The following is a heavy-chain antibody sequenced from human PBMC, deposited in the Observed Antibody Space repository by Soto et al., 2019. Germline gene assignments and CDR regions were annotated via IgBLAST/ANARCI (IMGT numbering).Heavy chain of an antibody. D-gene: IGHD3-16*01. CDR3: ARVGNGGNFDY. V-gene: IGHV3-13*04. CDR1: GFTFSSYD. J-gene: IGHJ4*02. Sequence: EVQLVESGGGLVQPGGSLRLSCAASGFTFSSYDMHWVRQVTGKGLEWVSGIGSAGDTHYPGSVKGRFTISRENDKNSLFLQMNSLRAGDTAVYFCARVGNGGNFDYWGQGTLVTVSS. CDR2: IGSAGDT.